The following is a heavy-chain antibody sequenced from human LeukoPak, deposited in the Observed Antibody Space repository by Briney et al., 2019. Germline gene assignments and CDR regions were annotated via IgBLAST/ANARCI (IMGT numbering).Heavy chain of an antibody. V-gene: IGHV3-21*01. D-gene: IGHD6-25*01. CDR2: NSSSSSYI. CDR3: ARDSGVDY. Sequence: GGSLRLSCAASGFTFSSYSMNWVRQAPGKGLEWVSSNSSSSSYIYYADSVKGRFTISRDNAKNSLYLQMNRLRAEDTAVYYCARDSGVDYWGQGTLVTVSS. J-gene: IGHJ4*02. CDR1: GFTFSSYS.